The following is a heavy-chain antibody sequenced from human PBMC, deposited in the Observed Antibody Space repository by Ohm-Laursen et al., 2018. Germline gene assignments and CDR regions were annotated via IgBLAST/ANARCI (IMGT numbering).Heavy chain of an antibody. Sequence: SLRLSCTASGSTFSSYSMNWVRQAPGKGLEWVSSISSSSSYIYYADSVKGRFTISRDNAKNSLFLQMNSLRAEDTAVYYCARDDCSSTSCPDLDYWGQGTLVTVSS. J-gene: IGHJ4*02. D-gene: IGHD2-2*01. CDR3: ARDDCSSTSCPDLDY. V-gene: IGHV3-21*01. CDR1: GSTFSSYS. CDR2: ISSSSSYI.